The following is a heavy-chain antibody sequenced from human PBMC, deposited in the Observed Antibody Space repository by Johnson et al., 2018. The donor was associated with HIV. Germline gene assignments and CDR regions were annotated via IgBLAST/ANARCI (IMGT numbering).Heavy chain of an antibody. J-gene: IGHJ3*02. Sequence: QVQLVESGGGVVQPGRSLRLSCAASGFTFNSYAMHWVRQAPGKGLEWVAVIYSGGRTYYADSVKGRFTISRDNSKNTLYLQMNSLKTEDTAVYYCTTKPYSSSWYGAFDIWGQGTMVTVSS. V-gene: IGHV3-30*04. CDR3: TTKPYSSSWYGAFDI. D-gene: IGHD6-13*01. CDR2: IYSGGRT. CDR1: GFTFNSYA.